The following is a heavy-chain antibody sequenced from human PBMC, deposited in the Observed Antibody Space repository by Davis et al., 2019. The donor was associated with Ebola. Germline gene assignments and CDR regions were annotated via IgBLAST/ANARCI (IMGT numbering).Heavy chain of an antibody. V-gene: IGHV3-7*01. Sequence: PGGSLRLSCAASGFLFSDYSMNWVRQAPGKGLEWLANIKQDGREIHYVDSVKGRFTISRDNAKNSLYLQMNSLRADDTAVYYCARGAFGGVILGYWGQGTLVTVSS. J-gene: IGHJ4*02. CDR1: GFLFSDYS. CDR2: IKQDGREI. D-gene: IGHD3-16*02. CDR3: ARGAFGGVILGY.